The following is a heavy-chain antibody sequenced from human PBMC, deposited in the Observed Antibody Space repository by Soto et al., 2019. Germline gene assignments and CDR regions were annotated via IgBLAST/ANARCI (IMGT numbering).Heavy chain of an antibody. D-gene: IGHD6-19*01. V-gene: IGHV3-7*03. CDR2: IKQDGSEK. J-gene: IGHJ6*02. Sequence: GSLRLSCAASGFTFSSYWMSWVRQAPGKGLEWVANIKQDGSEKYYVDSVKGRFTISRDNAKNSLYLQMNSLRAEDTAVYYCARWGRWLANYYYYGMDVWGQGTTVTVSS. CDR3: ARWGRWLANYYYYGMDV. CDR1: GFTFSSYW.